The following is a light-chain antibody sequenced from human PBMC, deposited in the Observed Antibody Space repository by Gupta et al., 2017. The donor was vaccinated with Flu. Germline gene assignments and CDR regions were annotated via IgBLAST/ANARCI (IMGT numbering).Light chain of an antibody. J-gene: IGLJ2*01. Sequence: QSATTQPAPVSGSPGQSTNISCTGNSSDIGTYNYVSWYQQYPGRAPKLMIYDVRNRPSGISDRFSGSKSGNTASLTISGLQAEDEADYYCSSYSATGALALFGGGTKVTVL. CDR1: SSDIGTYNY. CDR2: DVR. V-gene: IGLV2-14*03. CDR3: SSYSATGALAL.